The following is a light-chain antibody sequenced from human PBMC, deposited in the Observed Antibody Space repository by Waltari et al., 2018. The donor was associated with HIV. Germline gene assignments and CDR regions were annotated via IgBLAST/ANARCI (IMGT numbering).Light chain of an antibody. CDR1: QSISSF. Sequence: DIQMTQSPSSLSASVGDRVTITCRASQSISSFLNWYQQKPGKAPKLLIYGASNLQSGVPSRFSGSGSGTDFTLTISSLQPEDFATYYCLQSYISPRTFSLGTKVDIK. J-gene: IGKJ1*01. CDR2: GAS. CDR3: LQSYISPRT. V-gene: IGKV1-39*01.